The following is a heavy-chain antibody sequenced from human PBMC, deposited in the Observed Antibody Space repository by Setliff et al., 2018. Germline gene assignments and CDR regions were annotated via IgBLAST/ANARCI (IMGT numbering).Heavy chain of an antibody. Sequence: SETLSLTCTVSCASVSTHYWSWVRQPPGKGLEWIGHTYYIGATKYNPSLKGRVTISVDTSKNQVSLRMDFVTAADTAVYYCARGGVLGTGDFDYWGQGTLVTVSS. J-gene: IGHJ4*02. CDR3: ARGGVLGTGDFDY. D-gene: IGHD3-16*01. CDR1: CASVSTHY. V-gene: IGHV4-59*02. CDR2: TYYIGAT.